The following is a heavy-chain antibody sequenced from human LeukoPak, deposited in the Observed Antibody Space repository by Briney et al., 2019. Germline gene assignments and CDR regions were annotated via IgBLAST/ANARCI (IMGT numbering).Heavy chain of an antibody. CDR2: IKSKTDGGTT. Sequence: GASLRLSCAASGFIFSNYAMSWVRQAPGKGLEWVGRIKSKTDGGTTDYAAPVKGRFTISRDDSKNTLYLQMNSLKTEDTAVYYCTTVEYGSGSYYFDYWGQGTLVTVSS. J-gene: IGHJ4*02. CDR1: GFIFSNYA. D-gene: IGHD3-10*01. V-gene: IGHV3-15*01. CDR3: TTVEYGSGSYYFDY.